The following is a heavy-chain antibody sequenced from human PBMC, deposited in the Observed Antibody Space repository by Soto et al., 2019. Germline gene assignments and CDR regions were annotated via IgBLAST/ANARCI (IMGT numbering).Heavy chain of an antibody. CDR1: GFTFSSYS. Sequence: GGSLRLSCAASGFTFSSYSMNWVRQAPGKGLEWVSSISSSSSYIYYADSVKGRFTISRDNAKNSLYLQMNSLRAEDTAVYYCAMTTYCSSTSCYRFPYYYGMDVWGQGTTVTVSS. V-gene: IGHV3-21*01. J-gene: IGHJ6*02. CDR3: AMTTYCSSTSCYRFPYYYGMDV. D-gene: IGHD2-2*01. CDR2: ISSSSSYI.